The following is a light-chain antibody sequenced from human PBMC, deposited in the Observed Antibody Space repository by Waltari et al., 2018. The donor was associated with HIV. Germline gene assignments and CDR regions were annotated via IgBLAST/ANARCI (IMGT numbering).Light chain of an antibody. CDR1: QSFLYSSNNKNY. J-gene: IGKJ2*01. CDR3: QQYYSTPYT. CDR2: WAS. V-gene: IGKV4-1*01. Sequence: DIVMTQSPDSLVVSLGERATINCKSSQSFLYSSNNKNYLAWYQQKPGQPPKLLIYWASTRESGVPDRFSGSGSGTDFTLTISSLQAEDVAVYYCQQYYSTPYTFGQGTKMEIK.